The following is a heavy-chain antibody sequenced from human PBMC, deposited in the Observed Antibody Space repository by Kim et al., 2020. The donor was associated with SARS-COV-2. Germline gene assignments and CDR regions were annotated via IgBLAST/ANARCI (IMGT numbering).Heavy chain of an antibody. CDR1: GFTLSSYG. Sequence: GGSLRLSCAASGFTLSSYGMHWVRQAPGKGLEWVSLIWYDGGNKYYADSVKGRFTISRDNSKNTLYLQMNSLRPEDTAVYYCARDYAVYFMAFDVWCQGT. V-gene: IGHV3-33*01. CDR3: ARDYAVYFMAFDV. D-gene: IGHD3-9*01. CDR2: IWYDGGNK. J-gene: IGHJ3*01.